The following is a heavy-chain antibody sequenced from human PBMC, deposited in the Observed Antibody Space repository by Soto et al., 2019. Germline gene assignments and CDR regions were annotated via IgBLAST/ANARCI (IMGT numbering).Heavy chain of an antibody. D-gene: IGHD1-26*01. Sequence: SVKVSCKASGGTFSSYAISWVRQAPGQGLEWMGGIIPIFGTANYAQKFQGRVTITADESTSTAYMELSSLRSEDTAVYYCARGNSGSYYPSDYYYGMDVWGQGTTVTSP. J-gene: IGHJ6*02. CDR1: GGTFSSYA. CDR2: IIPIFGTA. V-gene: IGHV1-69*13. CDR3: ARGNSGSYYPSDYYYGMDV.